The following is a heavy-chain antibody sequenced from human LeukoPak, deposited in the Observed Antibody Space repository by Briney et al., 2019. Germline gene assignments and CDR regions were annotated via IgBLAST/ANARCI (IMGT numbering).Heavy chain of an antibody. Sequence: SVKVSCKASGYTFTGYYMHWVRQAPGQGLEWMGRIIPILGIANYAQKFQGRVTITADKSTSTAYMELSSLRSEDTAVYYCARDPPYYYGSGSSLDNWFDPWGQGTLVTVSS. J-gene: IGHJ5*02. CDR1: GYTFTGYY. CDR2: IIPILGIA. V-gene: IGHV1-69*04. CDR3: ARDPPYYYGSGSSLDNWFDP. D-gene: IGHD3-10*01.